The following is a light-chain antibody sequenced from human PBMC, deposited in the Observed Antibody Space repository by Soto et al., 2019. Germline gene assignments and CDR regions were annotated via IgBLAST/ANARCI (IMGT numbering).Light chain of an antibody. CDR1: QGISCY. Sequence: DIQLTQSPSFLSASVGDRVTITCRASQGISCYLAWYQQKPGKAPKVLIYAASSLLSGVPPRFSGSGYGTEFTLTISSLQPEDFATYYCQQLNSYPQVTFGGGTKVDIK. CDR3: QQLNSYPQVT. CDR2: AAS. J-gene: IGKJ4*01. V-gene: IGKV1-9*01.